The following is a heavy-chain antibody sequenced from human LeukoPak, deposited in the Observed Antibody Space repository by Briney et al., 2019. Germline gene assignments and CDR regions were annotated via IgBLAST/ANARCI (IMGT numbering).Heavy chain of an antibody. CDR1: GFTFSSYA. CDR3: AKDRLGYSSSWYDWFDP. V-gene: IGHV3-23*01. CDR2: ISGSGGST. D-gene: IGHD6-13*01. J-gene: IGHJ5*02. Sequence: GGSLRLSCAASGFTFSSYAMSWVRQAPGKGLEWVSAISGSGGSTYYADSVKGRFTISRDNSKNTLYLQMNSLRAEDTAVYYCAKDRLGYSSSWYDWFDPWGQGTLVTVSS.